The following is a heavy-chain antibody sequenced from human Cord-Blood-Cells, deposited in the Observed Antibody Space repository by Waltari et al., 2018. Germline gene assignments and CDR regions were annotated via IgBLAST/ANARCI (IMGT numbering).Heavy chain of an antibody. D-gene: IGHD1-26*01. V-gene: IGHV6-1*01. CDR2: TYYRSKWYN. CDR3: ARERWRKELLTPWYFDL. Sequence: QVQLQQSGPGLVKPSQTLSLTCSISGDRVSSNSAAWNWIRHAPSSGLEWLGRTYYRSKWYNDYAVSVKSRITINPDTSKNQFSLQLNSVTPEDTAVYYCARERWRKELLTPWYFDLWGRGTLVTVSS. CDR1: GDRVSSNSAA. J-gene: IGHJ2*01.